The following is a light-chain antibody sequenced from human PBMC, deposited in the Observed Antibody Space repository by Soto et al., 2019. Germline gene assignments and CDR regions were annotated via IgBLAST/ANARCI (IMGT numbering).Light chain of an antibody. CDR1: DIGSKN. Sequence: SYELTQPLSVSVALGQTARITCGGTDIGSKNVHWYQQKPGQAPVLVIYRDSNRPSGIPERFSGSNSGNTATLTISRAQAGDGADYYCHVWDSSSASMVFGGGTKLTVL. CDR2: RDS. J-gene: IGLJ2*01. V-gene: IGLV3-9*01. CDR3: HVWDSSSASMV.